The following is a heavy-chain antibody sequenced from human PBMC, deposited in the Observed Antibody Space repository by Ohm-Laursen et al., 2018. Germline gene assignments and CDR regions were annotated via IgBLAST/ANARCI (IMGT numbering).Heavy chain of an antibody. CDR1: GFTFSSYD. CDR3: ARGYYYDSSGLTRLDAFDI. V-gene: IGHV3-13*01. J-gene: IGHJ3*02. Sequence: GSLRLSCSASGFTFSSYDMHWVRQATGKGLEWVSAIGTAGDTYYPGSVKGRFTISRENAKNSLYLQMNSLRAGDTAVYYCARGYYYDSSGLTRLDAFDIWGQGTMVTVSS. CDR2: IGTAGDT. D-gene: IGHD3-22*01.